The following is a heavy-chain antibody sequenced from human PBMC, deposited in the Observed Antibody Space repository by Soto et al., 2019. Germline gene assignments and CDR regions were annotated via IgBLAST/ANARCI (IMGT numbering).Heavy chain of an antibody. J-gene: IGHJ5*02. D-gene: IGHD3-22*01. CDR3: ARQRITMIVVVTLNWFDP. CDR2: IYYSGST. V-gene: IGHV4-39*07. Sequence: SETLSLTCTVSGGSISSSSYYWGWIRQPPGKGLEWIGSIYYSGSTYYNPSLKSQVTISVDTSKNQFSLQLSSVTAADTAVYYCARQRITMIVVVTLNWFDPWGQGTLVTVSS. CDR1: GGSISSSSYY.